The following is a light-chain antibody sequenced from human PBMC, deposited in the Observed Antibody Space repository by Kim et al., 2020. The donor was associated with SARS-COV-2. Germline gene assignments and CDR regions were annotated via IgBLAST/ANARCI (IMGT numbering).Light chain of an antibody. Sequence: LSPGERATLTCRGGQSVSSSYLAWYQQKPGQAPRLLIYGASSRATGIPDRFSGSGSGTDFTLTISRLEPEDFAVYYCQQYGSSPYTFGQGTKLEI. CDR3: QQYGSSPYT. J-gene: IGKJ2*01. CDR1: QSVSSSY. V-gene: IGKV3-20*01. CDR2: GAS.